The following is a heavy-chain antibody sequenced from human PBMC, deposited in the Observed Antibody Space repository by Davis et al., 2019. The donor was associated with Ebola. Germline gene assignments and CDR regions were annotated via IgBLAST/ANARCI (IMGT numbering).Heavy chain of an antibody. J-gene: IGHJ4*02. V-gene: IGHV1-18*04. D-gene: IGHD2-21*02. Sequence: ASVKVSCKASGYTFTGYYMHWVRQAPGRGLEWMGWISGYNGNTNYAQSFQGRVTLTTDTSTNTASMELRFLRSDDTAVYYCARGGLLFWVDYWGQGTLVTVSS. CDR2: ISGYNGNT. CDR1: GYTFTGYY. CDR3: ARGGLLFWVDY.